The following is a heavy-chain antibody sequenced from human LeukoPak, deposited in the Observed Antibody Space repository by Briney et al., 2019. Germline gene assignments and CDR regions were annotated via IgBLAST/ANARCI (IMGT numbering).Heavy chain of an antibody. CDR2: XXXXGST. V-gene: IGHV4-59*01. D-gene: IGHD3-9*01. CDR3: ARGGSDYDILTGYTYPPFDY. Sequence: SEALSLACTVSGGSISSYYWSWIRQPPGKGLXXXXXXXXXGSTNYNPSLNSRVTISVDTSKKQFSLKLSSVTAADPAVYYCARGGSDYDILTGYTYPPFDYWGQGTLVTVSS. J-gene: IGHJ4*02. CDR1: GGSISSYY.